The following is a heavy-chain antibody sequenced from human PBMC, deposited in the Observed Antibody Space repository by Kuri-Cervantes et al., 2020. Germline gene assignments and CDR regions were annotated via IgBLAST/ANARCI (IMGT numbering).Heavy chain of an antibody. CDR1: GGSISSGSYY. J-gene: IGHJ4*02. CDR2: IYTSGST. CDR3: AREGSYYGSGRKTDY. D-gene: IGHD3-10*01. V-gene: IGHV4-61*02. Sequence: SETLSLTCTVSGGSISSGSYYWSWIRQPAGKGLEWIGRIYTSGSTNYNPSLKSRVTISVDTSKNQFSLKLSSVTAADTAVYYCAREGSYYGSGRKTDYWGQGTLVTISS.